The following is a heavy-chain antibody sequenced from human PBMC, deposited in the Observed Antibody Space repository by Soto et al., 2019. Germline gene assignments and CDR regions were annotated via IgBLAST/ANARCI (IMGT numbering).Heavy chain of an antibody. CDR3: AKPSGLATAGSAFDY. CDR1: GFTFSSYA. D-gene: IGHD6-13*01. CDR2: ISGSGGST. Sequence: GGSLSLSCAASGFTFSSYAMSWVRQARGKGLEWVSAISGSGGSTYYADSVKGRFTISRDNSRNTLYLQMKSLRVEDTAVYYCAKPSGLATAGSAFDYWGQGTSVTVSS. J-gene: IGHJ4*02. V-gene: IGHV3-23*01.